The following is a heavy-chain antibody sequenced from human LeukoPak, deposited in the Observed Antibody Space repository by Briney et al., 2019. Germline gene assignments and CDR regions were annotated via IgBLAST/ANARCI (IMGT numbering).Heavy chain of an antibody. CDR1: GFTFTRHY. V-gene: IGHV3-74*01. CDR3: AKHDSSTSRRRRTTIGAFDI. CDR2: VTSDGGST. Sequence: GGSLRLSCAASGFTFTRHYMHWVRQAPGKGLVWVSRVTSDGGSTSYADSVKGRLTISRDNAKNTLYLQMNSLRAEDTAVYYCAKHDSSTSRRRRTTIGAFDIWGQGTMVTVSS. J-gene: IGHJ3*02. D-gene: IGHD2-2*01.